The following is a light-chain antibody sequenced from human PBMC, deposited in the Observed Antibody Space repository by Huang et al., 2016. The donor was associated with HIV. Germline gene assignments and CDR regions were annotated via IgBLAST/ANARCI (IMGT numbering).Light chain of an antibody. CDR3: MQALQTPA. CDR2: LGS. Sequence: DIVMTQSPLSLPVTPGEPASISCRSSQSLLHSNGYNYVDWYREKPGQSPQLLIYLGSDRASGVPDRFSGSGSGTDFTLKISRVEAEDVGVYYCMQALQTPAFGGGTKVEIK. CDR1: QSLLHSNGYNY. J-gene: IGKJ4*01. V-gene: IGKV2-28*01.